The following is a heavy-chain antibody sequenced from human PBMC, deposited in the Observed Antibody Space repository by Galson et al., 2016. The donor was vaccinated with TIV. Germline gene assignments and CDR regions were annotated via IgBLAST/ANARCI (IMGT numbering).Heavy chain of an antibody. CDR1: GYTFTIYP. D-gene: IGHD2-21*01. CDR3: ARPPYCGGDCFKYDS. J-gene: IGHJ4*02. Sequence: SVKVSCKASGYTFTIYPIHWVRQAPGQSLEWMGRINAANGHTKYSQRFQGRVTITRDTSTTTAYMELSSLRSEDTAVYYCARPPYCGGDCFKYDSWGQETLVTASS. CDR2: INAANGHT. V-gene: IGHV1-3*01.